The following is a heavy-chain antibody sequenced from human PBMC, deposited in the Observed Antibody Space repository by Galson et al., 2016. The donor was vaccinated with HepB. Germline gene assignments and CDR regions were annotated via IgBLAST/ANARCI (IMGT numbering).Heavy chain of an antibody. CDR3: AGIKRPASGDYAFDS. V-gene: IGHV4-61*01. D-gene: IGHD4-17*01. CDR1: GGSVNSGSHY. CDR2: VYHSGTT. Sequence: SETLSLTCTVSGGSVNSGSHYWSWIRQPPGKTLEWIGYVYHSGTTNYNPSLKSRLTVSVDTSKNQFSLTLTSVTAADTAVYFCAGIKRPASGDYAFDSWGQGTLVTVSS. J-gene: IGHJ4*02.